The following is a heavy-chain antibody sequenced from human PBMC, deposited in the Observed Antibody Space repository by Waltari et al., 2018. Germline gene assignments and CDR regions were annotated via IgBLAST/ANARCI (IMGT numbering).Heavy chain of an antibody. Sequence: LRLSCAASGFTFSSYEMNWVRQAPGKGLEWVSYISSSGSTIYYADSVKGRFTISRDNAKNSLYLQMNSLRAEDTAVYYCARDLNTGYYYYYMDVWGKGTTVTVSS. D-gene: IGHD3-9*01. J-gene: IGHJ6*03. CDR1: GFTFSSYE. V-gene: IGHV3-48*03. CDR2: ISSSGSTI. CDR3: ARDLNTGYYYYYMDV.